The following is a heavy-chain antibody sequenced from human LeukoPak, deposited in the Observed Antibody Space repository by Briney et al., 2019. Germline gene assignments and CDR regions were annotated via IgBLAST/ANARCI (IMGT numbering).Heavy chain of an antibody. CDR3: ARVGGRGVAAATSNYYYGMDV. CDR1: GFTFSSYE. CDR2: IWYDGSNK. J-gene: IGHJ6*02. D-gene: IGHD6-13*01. Sequence: GGSLRLSCAASGFTFSSYEMNWVRQAPGKGLEWVAVIWYDGSNKYYADSVKGRFTISRDNSKNTLYLQMNSLRAEDTTVYYCARVGGRGVAAATSNYYYGMDVWGQGTTVTVSS. V-gene: IGHV3-33*08.